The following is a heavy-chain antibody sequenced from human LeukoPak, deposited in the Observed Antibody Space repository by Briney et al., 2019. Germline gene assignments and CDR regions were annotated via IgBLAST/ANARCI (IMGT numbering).Heavy chain of an antibody. J-gene: IGHJ4*02. V-gene: IGHV3-9*01. Sequence: GGSLRLSCAASGFTFDDYAMHWVRQAPGKGLEWVSGISWNSGSIGYADSVKGRFTISRDNAKNSLYLQVNSLRAEDTALYYCAKAYSRSGGGIDYWGQGTLVTVSS. CDR3: AKAYSRSGGGIDY. CDR1: GFTFDDYA. CDR2: ISWNSGSI. D-gene: IGHD6-6*01.